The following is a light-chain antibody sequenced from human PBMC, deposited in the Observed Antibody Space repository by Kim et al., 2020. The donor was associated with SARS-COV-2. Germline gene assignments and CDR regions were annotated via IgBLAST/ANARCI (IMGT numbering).Light chain of an antibody. CDR2: QDT. J-gene: IGLJ2*01. V-gene: IGLV3-1*01. CDR1: GLGHKY. Sequence: SYELTQPPSVSVSPGQTASITCSGDGLGHKYVCWYRHKPGQSPEVFIYQDTQRPSGIPERFSGYNSGNTATLTISGTQDVDEADYYCQVWDRTTTVFGGGAQLTDL. CDR3: QVWDRTTTV.